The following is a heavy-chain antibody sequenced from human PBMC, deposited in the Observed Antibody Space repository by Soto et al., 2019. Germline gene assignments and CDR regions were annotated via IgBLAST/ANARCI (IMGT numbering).Heavy chain of an antibody. CDR2: ISAYDGNT. Sequence: ASVKVSCKASGYTFTSYGISWVRQAPGQGLEWMGWISAYDGNTNYAQKLQGRVTMTTDTSTSTAYMELRSLRSDDTAVYYCARIGTYYDILTGYYMPRHVWGQGTTVTVSS. CDR1: GYTFTSYG. D-gene: IGHD3-9*01. J-gene: IGHJ6*02. CDR3: ARIGTYYDILTGYYMPRHV. V-gene: IGHV1-18*04.